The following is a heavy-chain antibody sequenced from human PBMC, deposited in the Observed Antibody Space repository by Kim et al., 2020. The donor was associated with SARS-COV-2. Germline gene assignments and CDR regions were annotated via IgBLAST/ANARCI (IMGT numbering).Heavy chain of an antibody. J-gene: IGHJ6*02. Sequence: SVKVSCKASGGTFSSYAISWVRQAPGQGLEWMGGIIPIFGTANYAQKFQGRVTITADESTSTAYMELSSLRSEDTAVYYCASVFYYYGSGSYYSYYYYGMDVWGQGTTVTVSS. D-gene: IGHD3-10*01. CDR1: GGTFSSYA. CDR2: IIPIFGTA. CDR3: ASVFYYYGSGSYYSYYYYGMDV. V-gene: IGHV1-69*13.